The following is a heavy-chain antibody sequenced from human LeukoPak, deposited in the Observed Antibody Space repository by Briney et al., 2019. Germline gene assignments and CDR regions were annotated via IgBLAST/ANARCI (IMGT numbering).Heavy chain of an antibody. Sequence: GGSLRLSCAASGFTFSSFEMNWVRQAPGKGLEWLSHISTSGTTTYYANSVKGRFTISRDNAENSVHLQMSSLTAEDTGLYYCARDATTAVGWVYMDVWGKGTTVTISS. CDR1: GFTFSSFE. CDR2: ISTSGTTT. D-gene: IGHD6-13*01. J-gene: IGHJ6*03. CDR3: ARDATTAVGWVYMDV. V-gene: IGHV3-48*03.